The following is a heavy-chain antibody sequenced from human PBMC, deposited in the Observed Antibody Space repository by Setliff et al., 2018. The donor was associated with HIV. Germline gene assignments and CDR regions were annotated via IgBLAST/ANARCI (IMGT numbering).Heavy chain of an antibody. CDR2: INPNSGNI. D-gene: IGHD4-17*01. V-gene: IGHV1-8*01. CDR1: GYTFTSYY. CDR3: ASGSSFGDDGNYYYYALDV. Sequence: ASVKVSCKASGYTFTSYYINWVRQATGQGLEWMAWINPNSGNIDYAQKFQGRVTMTKNTSISTAYLELSSLRSEDTAVYYCASGSSFGDDGNYYYYALDVWGQGTPVTVSS. J-gene: IGHJ6*02.